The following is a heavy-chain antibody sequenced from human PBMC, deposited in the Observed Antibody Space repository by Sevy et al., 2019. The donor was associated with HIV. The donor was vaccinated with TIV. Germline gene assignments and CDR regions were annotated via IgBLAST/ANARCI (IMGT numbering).Heavy chain of an antibody. V-gene: IGHV3-74*01. CDR2: INSVGSDT. CDR3: ARDSSARSDSGLSGSWVFAFDI. Sequence: GGSLRLSCAASGFTFSSYWMHWVRQAPGKGLVWVSRINSVGSDTHYADSVKGRFTISRDNAEKTLYFQMNRLRAEDTVLYFSARDSSARSDSGLSGSWVFAFDIWGQGTMVTVSS. J-gene: IGHJ3*02. D-gene: IGHD6-25*01. CDR1: GFTFSSYW.